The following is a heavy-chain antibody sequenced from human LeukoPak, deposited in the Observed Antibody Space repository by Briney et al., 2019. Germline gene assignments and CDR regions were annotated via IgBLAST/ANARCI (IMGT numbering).Heavy chain of an antibody. J-gene: IGHJ4*02. Sequence: ASVKVSCKASGYTFTSYDIDWVRQATGQGLEWMGWMNPNSGNTGYAQKFQGRVTMTRNTSISTAYMELSSLRSEDTAVYYCARGRWRWLQCPLGYWGQGTLVTASS. D-gene: IGHD5-12*01. V-gene: IGHV1-8*01. CDR1: GYTFTSYD. CDR3: ARGRWRWLQCPLGY. CDR2: MNPNSGNT.